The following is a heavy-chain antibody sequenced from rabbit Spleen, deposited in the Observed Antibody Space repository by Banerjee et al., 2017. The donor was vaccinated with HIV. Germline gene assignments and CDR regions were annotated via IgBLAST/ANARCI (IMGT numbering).Heavy chain of an antibody. J-gene: IGHJ4*01. V-gene: IGHV1S40*01. CDR2: VSPSSVST. Sequence: QSLEESGGDLVKPGASLTLTCKASGFSFSTAYYMCWVRQAPGKGLEWIACVSPSSVSTVYASWAKGRFTISKTSSTTVTLQMTSLTVADTATYFCARDLDGVIGWNFGWWGPGTLVTVS. CDR3: ARDLDGVIGWNFGW. CDR1: GFSFSTAYY. D-gene: IGHD1-1*01.